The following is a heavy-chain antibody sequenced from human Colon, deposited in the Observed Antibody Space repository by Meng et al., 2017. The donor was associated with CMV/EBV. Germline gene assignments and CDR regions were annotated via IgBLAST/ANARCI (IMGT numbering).Heavy chain of an antibody. D-gene: IGHD3-10*01. CDR2: IRFDGTSQ. Sequence: GESLKISCAASGFTFDRCAMHWVRQAPGKGLEWVTFIRFDGTSQEYADSARGRFTISRDNSKNTLYLQMNSLRVEDTAVYYCAKGGWTSDYYFDYWGQGMLVTVSS. J-gene: IGHJ4*02. V-gene: IGHV3-30*02. CDR3: AKGGWTSDYYFDY. CDR1: GFTFDRCA.